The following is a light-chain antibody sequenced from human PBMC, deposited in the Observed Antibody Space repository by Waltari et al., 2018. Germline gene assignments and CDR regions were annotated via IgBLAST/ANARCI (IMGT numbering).Light chain of an antibody. J-gene: IGLJ2*01. Sequence: QSVLSQPPSASGTPGQRVTISCSGSNYNTGQNFVYWYHQLPGTAPKLLIYRNNQRPSGVPDRFSGSKSGTSASLAISGLRSEDEADYYCASWDGSLGGVIFGGGTKLTVL. CDR3: ASWDGSLGGVI. V-gene: IGLV1-47*01. CDR2: RNN. CDR1: NYNTGQNF.